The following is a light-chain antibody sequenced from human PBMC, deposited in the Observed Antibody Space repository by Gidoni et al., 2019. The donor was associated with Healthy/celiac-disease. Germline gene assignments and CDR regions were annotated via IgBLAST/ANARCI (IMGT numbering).Light chain of an antibody. CDR3: QQYNSYPGT. CDR1: QSISSW. J-gene: IGKJ1*01. CDR2: KAS. Sequence: DIQMTQSPSTLSASVGDRVTITCRASQSISSWLAWYQQKPGKAPKLLLYKASSLESGVPSRFSGSGSGTEFTLTISSLQPDDFATYYCQQYNSYPGTFGQGTKVEIK. V-gene: IGKV1-5*03.